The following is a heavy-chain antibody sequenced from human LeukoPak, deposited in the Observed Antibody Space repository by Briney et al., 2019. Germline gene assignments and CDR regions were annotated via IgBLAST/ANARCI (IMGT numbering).Heavy chain of an antibody. J-gene: IGHJ3*02. V-gene: IGHV1-69*06. D-gene: IGHD1-20*01. Sequence: GASVKVSCKASGGTFSSYAISWARQAPGLGLEWMGGIIPIFGTANYAQKFQGRVTITADKSTSTAYMELSSLRSEDTAVYYCARERSITPDKRYNWKWSRSDAFDIWGQGTMVTVSS. CDR1: GGTFSSYA. CDR3: ARERSITPDKRYNWKWSRSDAFDI. CDR2: IIPIFGTA.